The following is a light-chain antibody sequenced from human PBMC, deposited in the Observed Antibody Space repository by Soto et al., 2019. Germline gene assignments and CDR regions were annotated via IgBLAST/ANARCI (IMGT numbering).Light chain of an antibody. CDR1: SSDVGGYNY. J-gene: IGLJ1*01. CDR2: DVS. Sequence: QSALTQPASVSGSPGQSITISCTGTSSDVGGYNYVSWYQEHPGKAPKFMIYDVSNRPSGVSNRFSGSKSGNTASLTISGLPAEDEADYYCASYTSDSTYVFGTGTKLTVL. CDR3: ASYTSDSTYV. V-gene: IGLV2-14*01.